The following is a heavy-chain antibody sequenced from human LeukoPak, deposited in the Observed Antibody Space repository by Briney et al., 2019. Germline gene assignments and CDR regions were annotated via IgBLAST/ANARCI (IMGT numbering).Heavy chain of an antibody. CDR3: TTYGDYEELSDH. V-gene: IGHV3-15*01. CDR2: IKSKTDGGTT. D-gene: IGHD4-17*01. CDR1: GFTFSNPW. Sequence: RTGGSLRLSCAASGFTFSNPWMSWVRQAPGKGLEWVGRIKSKTDGGTTEYAAAVQGRFTISRDDSKNTLYLQMNSLKTEDTGVYYCTTYGDYEELSDHWGQGTLVTVSS. J-gene: IGHJ5*02.